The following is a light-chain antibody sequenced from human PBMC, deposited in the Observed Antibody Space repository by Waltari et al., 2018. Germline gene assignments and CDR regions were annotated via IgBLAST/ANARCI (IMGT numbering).Light chain of an antibody. CDR3: NSFTLGTALLV. CDR1: SSDVGGYKY. J-gene: IGLJ2*01. V-gene: IGLV2-14*03. Sequence: QSALTQPASVSGSPGQSITISCTGTSSDVGGYKYVSWYQQHPGKAPKLIIYDVNNRPSGFSNRFSGSKSANTASLTISGLQSEDEADDYCNSFTLGTALLVFGGGTKLTVL. CDR2: DVN.